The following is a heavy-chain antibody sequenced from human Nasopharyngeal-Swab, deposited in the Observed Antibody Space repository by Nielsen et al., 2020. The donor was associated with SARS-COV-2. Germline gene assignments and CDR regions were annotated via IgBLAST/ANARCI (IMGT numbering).Heavy chain of an antibody. CDR2: ISGDGSDI. Sequence: GESLKISCAASGFTFSNYWLHWVRQAPGKGLVWVSRISGDGSDISYADSVKGRFTISRDNAKNTVYLQMNSLRAEDTAVYYCIRKRQWFGDSSWGQGTLVTVSS. J-gene: IGHJ5*02. CDR1: GFTFSNYW. CDR3: IRKRQWFGDSS. V-gene: IGHV3-74*01. D-gene: IGHD3-10*01.